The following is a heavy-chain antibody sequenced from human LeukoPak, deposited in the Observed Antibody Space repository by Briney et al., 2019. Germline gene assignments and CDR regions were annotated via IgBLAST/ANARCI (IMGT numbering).Heavy chain of an antibody. D-gene: IGHD1-7*01. CDR3: ARGRELLDC. J-gene: IGHJ4*02. V-gene: IGHV3-64*01. Sequence: PGGSLRLSCAASGFTFSSYAMHWVRQAPGKGLEYVSAISSNGGSTDYANSVKGRFTISRDNAKNSLYLQMNSLRAEDTAVYYCARGRELLDCWGRGTLVTVSS. CDR2: ISSNGGST. CDR1: GFTFSSYA.